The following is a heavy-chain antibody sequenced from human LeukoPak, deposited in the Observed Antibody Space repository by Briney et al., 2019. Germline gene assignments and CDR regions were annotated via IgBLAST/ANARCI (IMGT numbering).Heavy chain of an antibody. CDR1: GGSFSGYY. CDR2: INYSGST. J-gene: IGHJ4*02. D-gene: IGHD3-3*01. CDR3: ARHGDPNYDFCSGYFSSVPYYFDY. Sequence: SETLSLTCTVYGGSFSGYYWSWIRQPPGKGLEWIGYINYSGSTNYNPSLKSRVTISVDTSKNQFSLKLSSVTAADTAVYYCARHGDPNYDFCSGYFSSVPYYFDYWGQGTLVPVSS. V-gene: IGHV4-59*01.